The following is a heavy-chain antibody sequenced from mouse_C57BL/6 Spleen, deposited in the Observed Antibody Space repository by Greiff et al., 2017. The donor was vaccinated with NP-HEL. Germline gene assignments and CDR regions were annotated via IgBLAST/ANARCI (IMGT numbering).Heavy chain of an antibody. D-gene: IGHD1-1*01. J-gene: IGHJ4*01. CDR2: IYPRDGST. Sequence: VKLVESDAELVKPGASVKISCKVSGYTFTDHTIHWMKQRPEQGLEWIGYIYPRDGSTKYNEKFKGKATLTADKSSSTAYMQLNSLTSEDSAVYFCARWYYGSFYAMDYWGQGTSVTVSS. CDR3: ARWYYGSFYAMDY. V-gene: IGHV1-78*01. CDR1: GYTFTDHT.